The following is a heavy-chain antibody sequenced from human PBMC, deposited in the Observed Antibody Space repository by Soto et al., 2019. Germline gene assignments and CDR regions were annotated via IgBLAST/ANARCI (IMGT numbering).Heavy chain of an antibody. CDR3: ARGGSGYRTSHAFDI. D-gene: IGHD5-12*01. Sequence: PGGSLRLSCAASGFTFSSYDMHWVRQATGKGLEWVSAIGTAGDTYYPGSVKGRFTISRENAKNSLYLQMNSLRAEDTAVYYCARGGSGYRTSHAFDIWGQGTMVTVSS. CDR1: GFTFSSYD. CDR2: IGTAGDT. V-gene: IGHV3-13*01. J-gene: IGHJ3*02.